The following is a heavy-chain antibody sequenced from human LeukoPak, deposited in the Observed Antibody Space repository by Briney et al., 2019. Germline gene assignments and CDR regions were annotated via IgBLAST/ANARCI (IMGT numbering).Heavy chain of an antibody. D-gene: IGHD3-10*01. CDR2: IIPIFGTA. V-gene: IGHV1-69*05. CDR3: ARVNVMVRGAILYDFDY. J-gene: IGHJ4*01. CDR1: GGTFSSYA. Sequence: SVKVSCKASGGTFSSYAISWVRQAPGHGLEWMGGIIPIFGTASYAQKFQGRVTITTDESTSTAYMELSSLRSDDTAVYYCARVNVMVRGAILYDFDYWGHGTLVTVSS.